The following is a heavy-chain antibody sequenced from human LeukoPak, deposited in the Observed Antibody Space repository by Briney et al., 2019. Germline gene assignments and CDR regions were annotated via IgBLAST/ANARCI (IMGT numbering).Heavy chain of an antibody. Sequence: PGGSVRLSCAASGFTFSSYWMHWIRQPPGKGPEWLGTIYYTGTTYDNPSLKTRVTISVDTSKNQLFLKVRSVTASATAVYYCARLSASYYGTVDYWGQGTLVTVSS. J-gene: IGHJ4*02. CDR2: IYYTGTT. CDR1: GFTFSSYW. V-gene: IGHV4-39*01. D-gene: IGHD1-26*01. CDR3: ARLSASYYGTVDY.